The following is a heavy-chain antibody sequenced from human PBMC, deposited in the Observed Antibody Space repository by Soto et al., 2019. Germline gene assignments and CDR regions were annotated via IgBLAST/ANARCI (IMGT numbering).Heavy chain of an antibody. J-gene: IGHJ5*02. CDR1: GGSISSGGYY. Sequence: SETLSLTCTVSGGSISSGGYYWSWIRQHPGKGLEWIGYIYYSGSTYYNPSLKSRVTISVDTSKNQFSLKLSSVTAADTAVYYCARRRLGYCSGGSCYSSSPFDPWGQGTLVTVSS. D-gene: IGHD2-15*01. CDR2: IYYSGST. CDR3: ARRRLGYCSGGSCYSSSPFDP. V-gene: IGHV4-31*03.